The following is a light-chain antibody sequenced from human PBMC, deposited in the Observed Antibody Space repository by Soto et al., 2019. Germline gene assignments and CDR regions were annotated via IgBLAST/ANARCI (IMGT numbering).Light chain of an antibody. V-gene: IGKV1-12*01. CDR1: RVISSW. CDR3: QQSHTFPIT. J-gene: IGKJ5*01. Sequence: DIQMTQSPSSVSASVGDSFTITCRASRVISSWLAWYQQKPGKAPNLLIYAASNLQSGVPSRFSASGSGTDFTLTIDNLQPEDFATYYCQQSHTFPITFGQGTRLEI. CDR2: AAS.